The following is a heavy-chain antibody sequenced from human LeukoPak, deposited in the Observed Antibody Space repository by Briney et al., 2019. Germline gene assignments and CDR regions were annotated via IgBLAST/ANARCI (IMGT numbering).Heavy chain of an antibody. Sequence: ASVKVSCKASGGTFSSYAISWVRQAPGQGLEWMGGTIPIFGTANYAQKFQGRVTITADESTSTAYMELSSLRSEDTAVYYCARDIDRWELLPDDAFDIWGQGTMVTVSS. CDR1: GGTFSSYA. CDR3: ARDIDRWELLPDDAFDI. CDR2: TIPIFGTA. V-gene: IGHV1-69*13. J-gene: IGHJ3*02. D-gene: IGHD1-26*01.